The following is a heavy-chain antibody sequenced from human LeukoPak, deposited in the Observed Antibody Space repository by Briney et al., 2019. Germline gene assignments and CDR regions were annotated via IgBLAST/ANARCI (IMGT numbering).Heavy chain of an antibody. Sequence: GASVKVSCKASGYTFTGYYMHWVRQAPGQGLEWMGWINPNSGGTNYSQKFQGRVTMTRETSISTAYMELSRLRSDDTAVYYCARDHSFPVRMIVVVITAKNFDYWGQGTLVTVSS. CDR3: ARDHSFPVRMIVVVITAKNFDY. J-gene: IGHJ4*02. V-gene: IGHV1-2*02. CDR1: GYTFTGYY. D-gene: IGHD3-22*01. CDR2: INPNSGGT.